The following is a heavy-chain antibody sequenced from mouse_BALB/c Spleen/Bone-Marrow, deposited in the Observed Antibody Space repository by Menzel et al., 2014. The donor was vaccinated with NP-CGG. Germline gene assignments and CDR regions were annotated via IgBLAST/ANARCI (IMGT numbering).Heavy chain of an antibody. D-gene: IGHD1-1*01. V-gene: IGHV1-54*01. J-gene: IGHJ2*01. CDR2: TNPGSGGT. Sequence: QVQLQQSGAELVRPGTSVKVSCKAPGYGFTNYLTEWVKQRPGQGLEWIGVTNPGSGGTNYNEKFKGKASLTADKSSSTAYMQLRSLTSDDSAVYFCTRSLINYDSRYFDYWGQGTTLTVSS. CDR1: GYGFTNYL. CDR3: TRSLINYDSRYFDY.